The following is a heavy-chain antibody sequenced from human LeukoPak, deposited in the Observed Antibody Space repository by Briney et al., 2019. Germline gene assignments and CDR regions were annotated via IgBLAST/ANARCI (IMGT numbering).Heavy chain of an antibody. J-gene: IGHJ4*02. Sequence: GGSLRLSCVASGFTFSRYWMNWVRQAPGKGLEWVANIKEDGSEKYYVESVKGRFIISRDNAKNSLYLQMNSLTVEDTAVYFCARDHNDGYNFYWGQGAEVTVSS. CDR3: ARDHNDGYNFY. V-gene: IGHV3-7*01. CDR1: GFTFSRYW. CDR2: IKEDGSEK. D-gene: IGHD3-22*01.